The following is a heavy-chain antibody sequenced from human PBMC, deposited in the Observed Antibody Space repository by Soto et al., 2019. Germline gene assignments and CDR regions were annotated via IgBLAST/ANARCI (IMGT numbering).Heavy chain of an antibody. CDR1: GGSFSGYY. CDR2: INHSGST. CDR3: ARGDNDSRDFDI. D-gene: IGHD3-22*01. Sequence: SETLSLTCAVYGGSFSGYYWSWIRQPPGKGLEWIGEINHSGSTNYNPSLKSRVTISVDTSKNQFSLKLSSVTAADTAVYYCARGDNDSRDFDIWGQGTMVTVSS. J-gene: IGHJ3*02. V-gene: IGHV4-34*01.